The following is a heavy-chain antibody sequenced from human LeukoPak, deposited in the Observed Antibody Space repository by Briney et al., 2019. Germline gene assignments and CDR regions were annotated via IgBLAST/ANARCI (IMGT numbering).Heavy chain of an antibody. CDR3: ARARTMVRGVIRARYYMDV. Sequence: SETLSLTCTVSGGSISSYYWSWIRQPPGKGLEWIGYIYYSGSTNYNPSLKSRVTISVDTSKNQFSLKLSSVTAADTAVYYCARARTMVRGVIRARYYMDVWGKGTTVTVSS. CDR2: IYYSGST. V-gene: IGHV4-59*01. D-gene: IGHD3-10*01. CDR1: GGSISSYY. J-gene: IGHJ6*03.